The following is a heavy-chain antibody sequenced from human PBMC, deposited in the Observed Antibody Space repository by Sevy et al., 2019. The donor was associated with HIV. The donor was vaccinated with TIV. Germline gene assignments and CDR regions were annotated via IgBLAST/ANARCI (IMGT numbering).Heavy chain of an antibody. Sequence: GGSLRLSCAASGFTFSNYWMHWVRQVPGKGPTWVSNIRGDGTTTVYADSAKGRFTISRDNAKNTLYLQMNNLRAEDTATYYCARYAYDSNFDYWGQGTLVTVSS. CDR2: IRGDGTTT. D-gene: IGHD3-16*01. CDR1: GFTFSNYW. J-gene: IGHJ4*02. CDR3: ARYAYDSNFDY. V-gene: IGHV3-74*01.